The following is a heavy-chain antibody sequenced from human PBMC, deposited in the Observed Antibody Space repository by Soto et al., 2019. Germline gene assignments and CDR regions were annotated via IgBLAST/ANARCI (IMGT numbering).Heavy chain of an antibody. V-gene: IGHV1-69*13. CDR3: ASGADYGDFSDY. J-gene: IGHJ4*02. CDR2: IIPIFGTA. D-gene: IGHD4-17*01. Sequence: SVQVSFKASGGTFSSYALSWLRQAPGQGLEWMGGIIPIFGTANYAQKFQGRVAITADESTSTAYMELSSLRSEDTAVYYCASGADYGDFSDYWGQGTLVTVSS. CDR1: GGTFSSYA.